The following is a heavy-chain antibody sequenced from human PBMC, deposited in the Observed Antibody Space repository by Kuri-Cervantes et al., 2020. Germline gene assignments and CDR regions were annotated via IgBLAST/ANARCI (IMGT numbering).Heavy chain of an antibody. J-gene: IGHJ6*02. D-gene: IGHD3-10*01. CDR1: GYTFTSYG. V-gene: IGHV1-18*01. CDR3: ARGPYYYGSGSYYNGYYYYGMDV. CDR2: ISAYNGNT. Sequence: ASVKVSCKASGYTFTSYGISWVRQAPGQGLEWMGWISAYNGNTDYAQKLQGRVTMTTDTSTSTAYMELRSPRSDDTAVYYCARGPYYYGSGSYYNGYYYYGMDVWGQGTTVTVSS.